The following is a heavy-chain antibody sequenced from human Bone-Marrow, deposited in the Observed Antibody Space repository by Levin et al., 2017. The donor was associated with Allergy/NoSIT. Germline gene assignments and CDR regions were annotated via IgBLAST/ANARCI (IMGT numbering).Heavy chain of an antibody. J-gene: IGHJ4*02. CDR2: ISGSGGST. CDR3: AKGATTVIPGDYFDY. Sequence: GESLKISCAASGFTFSSYAMSWVRQAPGKGLEWVSAISGSGGSTYYADSVKGRFTISRDNSKNTLYLQMNSLRAEDTAVYYCAKGATTVIPGDYFDYWGQGTLVTVSS. D-gene: IGHD4-17*01. CDR1: GFTFSSYA. V-gene: IGHV3-23*01.